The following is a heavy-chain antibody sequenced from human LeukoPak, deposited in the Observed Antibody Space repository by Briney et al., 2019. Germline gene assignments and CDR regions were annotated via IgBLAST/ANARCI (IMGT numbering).Heavy chain of an antibody. D-gene: IGHD3-16*01. CDR2: ISSSSSTI. Sequence: GGSLRLSCAASGFTFSDYYMSWIRQAPGKGLEWVSYISSSSSTIYYADSVKGRFTISRDNAKNSLYLQMNSLRDEDTAVYYCATLTPVGGVAFDIWGQGTMVTVSS. J-gene: IGHJ3*02. CDR3: ATLTPVGGVAFDI. CDR1: GFTFSDYY. V-gene: IGHV3-11*04.